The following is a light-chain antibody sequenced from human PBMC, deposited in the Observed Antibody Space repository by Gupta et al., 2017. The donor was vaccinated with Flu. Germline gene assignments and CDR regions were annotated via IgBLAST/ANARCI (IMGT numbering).Light chain of an antibody. V-gene: IGKV2-30*01. CDR2: KVS. CDR1: RRLMSSGVSTY. CDR3: LQGTSWPPT. Sequence: TFGHASTVACRSSRRLMSSGVSTYLEWYQQRPGQSPRLLIYKVSTRETGVPSRFSGSGSGTDFTLTIRRLQSEDVAVYYCLQGTSWPPTFGRGTKVEIK. J-gene: IGKJ4*01.